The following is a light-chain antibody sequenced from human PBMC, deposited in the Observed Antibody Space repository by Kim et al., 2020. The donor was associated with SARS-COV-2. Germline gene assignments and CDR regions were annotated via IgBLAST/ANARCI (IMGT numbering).Light chain of an antibody. CDR1: SSKIGAGYD. V-gene: IGLV1-40*01. CDR2: GNS. Sequence: PGKRVTISCTGSSSKIGAGYDVHWYQRLPGTAPKLLIYGNSNRPSGVPDRFSGSKSGTSASLASTGLQAEDEADYYCQSYDSSPLFGGGTKLTVL. J-gene: IGLJ2*01. CDR3: QSYDSSPL.